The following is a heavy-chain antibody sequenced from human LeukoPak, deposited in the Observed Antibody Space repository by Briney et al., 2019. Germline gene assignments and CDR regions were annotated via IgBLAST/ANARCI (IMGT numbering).Heavy chain of an antibody. V-gene: IGHV3-48*03. Sequence: PGGSLRLSCAASGFTFSSYEMSWVRQAPGKGLEWVSYISSSASTRNYADSVKGRFTISRDNAKNSLYLQMSSLRAEDTAVYYCARENTEDAFDIWGQGTMVIVSS. CDR2: ISSSASTR. J-gene: IGHJ3*02. D-gene: IGHD1/OR15-1a*01. CDR1: GFTFSSYE. CDR3: ARENTEDAFDI.